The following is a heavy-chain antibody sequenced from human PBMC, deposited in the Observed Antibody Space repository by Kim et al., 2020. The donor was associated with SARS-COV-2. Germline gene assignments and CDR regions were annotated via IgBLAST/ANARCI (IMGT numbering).Heavy chain of an antibody. Sequence: ASVKVSCKASGYTFTSYYMHWVRQAPGQGLEWMGIINPSGGSTSYAQKFQGRVTMTRDTSTSTVYMELSSLRSEDTAVYYCARDRRSLVSLKLHHMDVWGQGTTVTVSS. CDR3: ARDRRSLVSLKLHHMDV. D-gene: IGHD3-16*02. CDR2: INPSGGST. J-gene: IGHJ6*02. CDR1: GYTFTSYY. V-gene: IGHV1-46*01.